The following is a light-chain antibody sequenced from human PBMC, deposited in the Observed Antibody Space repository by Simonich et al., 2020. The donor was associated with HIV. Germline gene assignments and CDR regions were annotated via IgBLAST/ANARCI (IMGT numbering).Light chain of an antibody. CDR3: QSYDSSNQGV. CDR1: SGSIASNY. Sequence: NFMLTQPHSVSESPGKTVTISCTRSSGSIASNYVKWYQQRPGCAPTTVIYEDNQRPSGVPDRCSGSIDSSSNSASLPISGLKTEDEADYYCQSYDSSNQGVFGGGTKLTVL. J-gene: IGLJ3*02. CDR2: EDN. V-gene: IGLV6-57*03.